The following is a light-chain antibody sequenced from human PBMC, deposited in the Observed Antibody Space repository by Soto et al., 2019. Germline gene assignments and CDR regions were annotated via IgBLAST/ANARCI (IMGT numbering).Light chain of an antibody. J-gene: IGKJ5*01. CDR2: GAS. V-gene: IGKV3-20*01. CDR3: QQYSPSTT. Sequence: EIVLTQSPGTLSLSPGERATLSCMASQSVRNNYLAWYQLKPGQAPRLLIHGASNRATGIPDRFSGSGSGTDFTLTITRLEPEDFAVYHCQQYSPSTTFGQGTRLEIK. CDR1: QSVRNNY.